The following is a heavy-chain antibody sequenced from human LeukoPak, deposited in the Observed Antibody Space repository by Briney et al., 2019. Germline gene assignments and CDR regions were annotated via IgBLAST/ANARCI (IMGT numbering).Heavy chain of an antibody. V-gene: IGHV4-38-2*02. CDR2: IHYSGST. CDR3: ARTRYYYNSRSYGAPYYFDY. D-gene: IGHD3-10*01. J-gene: IGHJ4*02. CDR1: GYSISSGYY. Sequence: PSGTLSLTCTVSGYSISSGYYWGWIRQPPGKGLEWIGSIHYSGSTYYNPSLKSRVTISVDTSKNQFSLKLSSVTAADTAVYYCARTRYYYNSRSYGAPYYFDYWGQGTLVTVSS.